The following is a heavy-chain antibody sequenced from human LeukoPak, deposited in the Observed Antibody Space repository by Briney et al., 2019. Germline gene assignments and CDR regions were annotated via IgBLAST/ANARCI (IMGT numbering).Heavy chain of an antibody. CDR2: TNSDGSTT. Sequence: GGSLRLSCAASGFIFSSFWMHWVRHVPGKGLVWVSHTNSDGSTTDYADSVRGRFTISRDNAKNTLYLQMNRLTVEDTAVYYCGRGMRDYYGLDYWGQGILVTVSS. J-gene: IGHJ4*02. CDR3: GRGMRDYYGLDY. D-gene: IGHD3-10*01. V-gene: IGHV3-74*01. CDR1: GFIFSSFW.